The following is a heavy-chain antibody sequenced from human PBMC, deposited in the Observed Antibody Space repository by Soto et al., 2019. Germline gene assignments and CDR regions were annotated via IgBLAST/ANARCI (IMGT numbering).Heavy chain of an antibody. Sequence: GGSLRLSCAASGFTFSSYDMHWVRQATGKGLEWVSAIGTAGDTYYPGSVKGRFTISRENAKNSLYLQMNSLRAEDTAVYYCARLRHTWRSYYFDYWGQGTLVTVSS. D-gene: IGHD1-26*01. CDR2: IGTAGDT. CDR1: GFTFSSYD. J-gene: IGHJ4*02. V-gene: IGHV3-13*01. CDR3: ARLRHTWRSYYFDY.